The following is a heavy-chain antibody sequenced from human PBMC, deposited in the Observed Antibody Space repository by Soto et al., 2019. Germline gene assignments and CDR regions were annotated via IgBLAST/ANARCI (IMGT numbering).Heavy chain of an antibody. D-gene: IGHD3-22*01. Sequence: GASVKVSCKASGGTFSSYAISWVRQAPGQGLEWMGGIIPIFGTANYAQKFQGRVTITADESTSTAYMELSSLRSEDTAVYYCARDRRAYYYDSSGYWAYRYFDYWGQGTLVTVSS. CDR3: ARDRRAYYYDSSGYWAYRYFDY. J-gene: IGHJ4*02. CDR2: IIPIFGTA. V-gene: IGHV1-69*13. CDR1: GGTFSSYA.